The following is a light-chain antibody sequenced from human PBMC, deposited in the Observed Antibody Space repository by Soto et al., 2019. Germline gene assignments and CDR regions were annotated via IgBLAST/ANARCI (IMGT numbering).Light chain of an antibody. V-gene: IGLV7-46*01. CDR3: LISYSGAYV. J-gene: IGLJ1*01. CDR2: DAT. Sequence: QSLVPPQPSLTVYPGGTVTLTCGSSTVAVTSGHYPYWFQQKPGQAHRTMIYDATNKHSWTPARFSGSLLGGKAALTLSGAKPEDEADYYCLISYSGAYVFGTGTQVTVL. CDR1: TVAVTSGHY.